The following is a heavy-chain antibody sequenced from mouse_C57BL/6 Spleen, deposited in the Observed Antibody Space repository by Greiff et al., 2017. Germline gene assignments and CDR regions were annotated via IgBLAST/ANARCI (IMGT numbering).Heavy chain of an antibody. V-gene: IGHV1-61*01. J-gene: IGHJ2*01. D-gene: IGHD6-1*01. CDR1: GYTFTSYW. CDR3: AINRGYFDY. CDR2: IYSSDSET. Sequence: QVQLQQPGAELVRPGSSVKLSCKASGYTFTSYWMDWVKQRPGQGLEWIGNIYSSDSETHYNQKFKDKATLTVDKSSSTAYMQLRSLTSEDSAVYYCAINRGYFDYWGQGTTLTVSS.